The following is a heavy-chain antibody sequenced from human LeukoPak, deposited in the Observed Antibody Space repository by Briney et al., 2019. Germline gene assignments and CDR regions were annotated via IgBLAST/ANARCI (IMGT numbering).Heavy chain of an antibody. D-gene: IGHD6-19*01. J-gene: IGHJ3*02. CDR3: ARRVAALGAFDI. Sequence: GESLKISCRGSGYSFTSYWIAWVRQMPGKGLEWMGTIYPGDSETRYSPSFQGQVTISADKSISTAYLQWSSLKASDTAMYYCARRVAALGAFDIWGQGTMVTVSS. CDR1: GYSFTSYW. V-gene: IGHV5-51*01. CDR2: IYPGDSET.